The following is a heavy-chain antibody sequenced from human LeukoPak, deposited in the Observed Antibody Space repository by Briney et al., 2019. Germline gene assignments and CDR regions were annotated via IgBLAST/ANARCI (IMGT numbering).Heavy chain of an antibody. J-gene: IGHJ5*02. CDR2: IIPIFGTA. D-gene: IGHD6-19*01. CDR1: GGTFSSYA. V-gene: IGHV1-69*01. CDR3: ARDRGIAVMDWFDP. Sequence: GSSVKVSCKASGGTFSSYAISWVRQAPGQGLEWMGGIIPIFGTANYAQKFQGRVTITADESTSTAYTELSSLRSEDTAVYYCARDRGIAVMDWFDPWGQGTLVTVSS.